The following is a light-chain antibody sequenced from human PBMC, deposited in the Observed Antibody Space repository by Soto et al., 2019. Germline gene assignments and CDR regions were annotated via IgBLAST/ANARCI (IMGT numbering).Light chain of an antibody. CDR1: QGTSND. Sequence: AIQMTQSPSSLSASVGDRVTITCRASQGTSNDLGWYQQKPGKAPKLLIYAAASLQSGVPSRFSGSGSGTNFTLTISSLQPEDFATDYCLQDYNYPRTFGQGTKLEIK. CDR3: LQDYNYPRT. V-gene: IGKV1-6*01. CDR2: AAA. J-gene: IGKJ2*01.